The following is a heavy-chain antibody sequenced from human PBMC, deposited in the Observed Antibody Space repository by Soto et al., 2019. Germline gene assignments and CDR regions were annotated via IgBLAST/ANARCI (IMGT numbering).Heavy chain of an antibody. Sequence: VQLVESGGGLVQPGRSLRLSCAASGFTFDDYGMHWVRLVPGKGLEWVSAISWDSSIIDYVDSVKGRFTISRDNARSSVYLHMNRLRPEDTALYYCAKAVTVGKRRLTNAIDSWGQGTTVTVSS. CDR3: AKAVTVGKRRLTNAIDS. V-gene: IGHV3-9*01. J-gene: IGHJ6*02. CDR1: GFTFDDYG. D-gene: IGHD4-17*01. CDR2: ISWDSSII.